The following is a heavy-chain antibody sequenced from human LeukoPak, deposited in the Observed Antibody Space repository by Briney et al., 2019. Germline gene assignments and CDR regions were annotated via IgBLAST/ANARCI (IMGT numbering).Heavy chain of an antibody. Sequence: ASEKVSCKVSGYTLTELSMHWVRQAPGKGLEWMGGFDPEDGETIYAQKFQGRVTMTEDTSTDTAYMELSSLRSEDTAVYYCATEPYCSGGSCYYRGAFDIWGQGTMVTVSS. V-gene: IGHV1-24*01. CDR2: FDPEDGET. J-gene: IGHJ3*02. CDR1: GYTLTELS. CDR3: ATEPYCSGGSCYYRGAFDI. D-gene: IGHD2-15*01.